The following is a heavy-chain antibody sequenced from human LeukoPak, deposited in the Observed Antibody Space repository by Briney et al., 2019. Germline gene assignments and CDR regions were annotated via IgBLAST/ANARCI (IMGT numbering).Heavy chain of an antibody. D-gene: IGHD6-19*01. CDR1: GFTFSSYA. V-gene: IGHV3-23*01. CDR2: ISGSGNNT. CDR3: AKGQTNIAVAGTGYYGMDV. J-gene: IGHJ6*02. Sequence: PGGSLRLSCAASGFTFSSYAMSWVRQAPGKGLEWVSGISGSGNNTYYAGSVKGRFTISRDNSKNTLYLQMNSLRVEDTAVYYCAKGQTNIAVAGTGYYGMDVWGQGTTVTVSS.